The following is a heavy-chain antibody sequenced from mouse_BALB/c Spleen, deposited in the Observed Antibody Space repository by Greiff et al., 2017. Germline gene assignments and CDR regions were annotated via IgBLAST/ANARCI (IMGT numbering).Heavy chain of an antibody. J-gene: IGHJ4*01. Sequence: DVQLVESGGGLVQPGGSRKLSCAASGFTFSSFGMHWVRQAPEKGLEWVAYISSGSSTIYYADTVKGRFTISRDNPKNTLFLQMTSLRSEDTAMYYCARSRSSYAMDYWGQGTSVTVSS. D-gene: IGHD1-1*01. CDR2: ISSGSSTI. CDR1: GFTFSSFG. CDR3: ARSRSSYAMDY. V-gene: IGHV5-17*02.